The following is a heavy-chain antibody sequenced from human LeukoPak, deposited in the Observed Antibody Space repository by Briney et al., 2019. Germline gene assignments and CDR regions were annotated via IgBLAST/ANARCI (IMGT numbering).Heavy chain of an antibody. CDR2: ISYDGSNK. CDR3: ARDARTAGITMIVVGFDY. CDR1: GFTYSSYA. Sequence: SGGPLRLFCAASGFTYSSYAMYWIRQSPGKGLEWVAVISYDGSNKSYADSVKGRFTISRDNSKNTLYLQMNSLRAEDTAVYYCARDARTAGITMIVVGFDYWGQGTLVTVSS. V-gene: IGHV3-30*04. J-gene: IGHJ4*02. D-gene: IGHD3-22*01.